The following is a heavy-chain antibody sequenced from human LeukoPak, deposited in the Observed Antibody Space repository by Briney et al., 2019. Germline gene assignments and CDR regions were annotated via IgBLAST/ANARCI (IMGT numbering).Heavy chain of an antibody. D-gene: IGHD3-22*01. CDR2: INPSGGST. V-gene: IGHV1-46*01. CDR1: GYTFTSYY. Sequence: ASVKVSCKASGYTFTSYYMHWVRQAPGQGGEGRGIINPSGGSTSYAQKFQGRVTMTRDTSTSTVYMELSSLRSEDTAVYYCARDSEQSGYLDAFDIWGQGTMATVSS. J-gene: IGHJ3*02. CDR3: ARDSEQSGYLDAFDI.